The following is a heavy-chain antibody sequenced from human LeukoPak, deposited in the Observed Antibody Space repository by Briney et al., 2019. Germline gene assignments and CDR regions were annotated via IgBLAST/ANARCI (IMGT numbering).Heavy chain of an antibody. CDR3: ARSKWDILTGYLFDP. Sequence: PSGTLSLTCDVSGDSNDDINTCCWWTWVRQSPGKGLEWIGEVSHSGDTNYNPSLKSRVTISVDTSKNQFSLKLSSVTAADTAVYYCARSKWDILTGYLFDPWGQGTLVTVSS. J-gene: IGHJ5*02. CDR2: VSHSGDT. V-gene: IGHV4-4*02. CDR1: GDSNDDINTCCW. D-gene: IGHD3-9*01.